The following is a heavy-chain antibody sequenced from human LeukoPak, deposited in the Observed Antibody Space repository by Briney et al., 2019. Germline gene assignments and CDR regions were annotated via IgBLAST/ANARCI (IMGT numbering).Heavy chain of an antibody. Sequence: GGSLRLSCAASGFTFSSYGMHWVRQASGKGLEWVGRIRSKANSYATAYAASVRGRFTISRDDSKNTAYLQMNSLRTEDTAVYYCAREEALYGGHYDYWGQGTLVTVSS. CDR2: IRSKANSYAT. CDR3: AREEALYGGHYDY. J-gene: IGHJ4*02. V-gene: IGHV3-73*01. D-gene: IGHD4-23*01. CDR1: GFTFSSYG.